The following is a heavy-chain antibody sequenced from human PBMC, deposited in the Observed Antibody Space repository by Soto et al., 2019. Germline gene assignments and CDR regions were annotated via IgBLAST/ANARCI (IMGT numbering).Heavy chain of an antibody. CDR2: VKSKTDGGTI. CDR3: TTRGPTWTSDY. D-gene: IGHD3-10*01. J-gene: IGHJ4*02. Sequence: EVQLVESGGGLVEPGGSLRLSRAASGFMFSNAYMTWVRQTPGKGLEWVGRVKSKTDGGTIDYAAPVKGRFTISGDDSKNTLYLQMNSLKTEDTAVYYCTTRGPTWTSDYWGQGTLVTVSS. V-gene: IGHV3-15*01. CDR1: GFMFSNAY.